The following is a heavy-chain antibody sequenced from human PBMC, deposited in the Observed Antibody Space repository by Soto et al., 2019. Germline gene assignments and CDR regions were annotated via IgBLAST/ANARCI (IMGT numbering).Heavy chain of an antibody. V-gene: IGHV3-30*18. CDR1: GFTSSSYG. CDR3: AKDRGGDCPDNSCYFGADY. CDR2: ISDTGSSH. D-gene: IGHD2-2*01. Sequence: GESLRPSCVVSGFTSSSYGMHWVRQAPGKGLECVAVISDTGSSHYYAASVEGRFTISRENSKNTLSLHMDRLRVEDTAVYYCAKDRGGDCPDNSCYFGADYWGQGTPVTVSS. J-gene: IGHJ4*02.